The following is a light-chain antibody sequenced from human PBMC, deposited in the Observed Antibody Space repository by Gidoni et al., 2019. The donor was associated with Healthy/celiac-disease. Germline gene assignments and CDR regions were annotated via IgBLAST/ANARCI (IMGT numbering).Light chain of an antibody. J-gene: IGKJ4*01. CDR3: QQYGSSPLT. V-gene: IGKV3-20*01. CDR1: QSVSSSY. CDR2: GAS. Sequence: EIELTQSPVTLSLSPGERATVSCRARQSVSSSYLAWYQQKPGQAPRLLIYGASSRATGIPDRFSGSGSGTDFTLTISRLEPEDFAVYYCQQYGSSPLTFGGGTKVEIK.